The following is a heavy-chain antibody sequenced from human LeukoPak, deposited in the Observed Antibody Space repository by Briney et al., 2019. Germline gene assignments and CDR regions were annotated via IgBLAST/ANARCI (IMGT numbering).Heavy chain of an antibody. CDR3: ASQASWLDAFDI. J-gene: IGHJ3*02. D-gene: IGHD2-2*01. V-gene: IGHV4-4*07. Sequence: SETLSLTCTVSGGSISSHYWSWLRQPAGKGLEWIGRIYTSGSTNYNPSLKSRVTMPVDTSKNQFSLKLSSVTAADTAVYYCASQASWLDAFDIWGQGTMVTVSS. CDR1: GGSISSHY. CDR2: IYTSGST.